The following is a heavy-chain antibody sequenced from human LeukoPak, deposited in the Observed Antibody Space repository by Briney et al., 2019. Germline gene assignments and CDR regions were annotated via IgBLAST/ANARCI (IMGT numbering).Heavy chain of an antibody. J-gene: IGHJ5*02. Sequence: SETLSLTCTVSGGSISSYSWCWIRHPAGEGLERIGRIYTSGGTNYNPSLKGRVTLSVDTSKNQFSLKLSSVTAADTAVYYCARDHQPQRENWFDPWGQGTLVTVSS. CDR2: IYTSGGT. CDR3: ARDHQPQRENWFDP. V-gene: IGHV4-4*07. D-gene: IGHD6-25*01. CDR1: GGSISSYS.